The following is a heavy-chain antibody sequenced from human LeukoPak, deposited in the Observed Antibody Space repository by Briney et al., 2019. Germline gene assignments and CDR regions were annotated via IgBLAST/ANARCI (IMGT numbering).Heavy chain of an antibody. J-gene: IGHJ4*02. CDR3: ARDGLRDGYNL. D-gene: IGHD5-24*01. CDR1: GFTFSSYS. CDR2: ISSSSSYI. V-gene: IGHV3-21*01. Sequence: AGGSLRLSRAASGFTFSSYSMNWVRQAPGKGLEWVSSISSSSSYIYYADSVKGRFTISRDNAKNSLYLQMNSLRAEDTAVYYCARDGLRDGYNLWGQGTLVTVSS.